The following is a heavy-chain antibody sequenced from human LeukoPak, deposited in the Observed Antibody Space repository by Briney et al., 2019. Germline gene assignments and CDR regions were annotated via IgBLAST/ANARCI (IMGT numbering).Heavy chain of an antibody. J-gene: IGHJ4*02. CDR3: ARRSRGVAGTRSDY. D-gene: IGHD6-19*01. Sequence: ASVKVSCKASGYTFTGYYMHWVRQAPGQGLEWMGRINPNSGGTNYAQKFQGRVTMTRDTSISTAYMELSRLRSDDTAVYYCARRSRGVAGTRSDYWGQGTLVTVSS. CDR2: INPNSGGT. V-gene: IGHV1-2*06. CDR1: GYTFTGYY.